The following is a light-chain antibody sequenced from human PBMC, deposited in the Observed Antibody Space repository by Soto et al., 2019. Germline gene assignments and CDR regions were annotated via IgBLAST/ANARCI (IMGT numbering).Light chain of an antibody. CDR3: LKPKSSPIT. CDR1: QGISNY. CDR2: EAS. V-gene: IGKV1-17*03. J-gene: IGKJ5*01. Sequence: IKMNQSPSAISASVGDRVTITFLVSQGISNYLAWLQQKPGKVPKRLIYEASSFQSGVPSRFSGSRSGTELTLIISSMQQEDFVNYYCLKPKSSPITFGQGTRPEI.